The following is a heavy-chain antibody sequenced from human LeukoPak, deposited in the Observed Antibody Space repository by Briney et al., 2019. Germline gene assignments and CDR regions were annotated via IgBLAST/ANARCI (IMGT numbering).Heavy chain of an antibody. Sequence: SETLSLTCTVSGYSISSGYYWGWIRPPPGKGLEWIGSIYHSGSTYYNPSLKSRVTISGDTSKNQFSLKLSSVTAADTAVYYCAVSFLSAYYDFWSAYSSGPFDYWGQGTLVTVSS. J-gene: IGHJ4*02. CDR3: AVSFLSAYYDFWSAYSSGPFDY. CDR1: GYSISSGYY. V-gene: IGHV4-38-2*02. CDR2: IYHSGST. D-gene: IGHD3-3*01.